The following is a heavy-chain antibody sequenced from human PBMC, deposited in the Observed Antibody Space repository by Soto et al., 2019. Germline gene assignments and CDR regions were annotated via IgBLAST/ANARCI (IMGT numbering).Heavy chain of an antibody. CDR1: GFTFSSYW. Sequence: RLSCAASGFTFSSYWMHWVRQAPGKGLVWVSRINSDGSSTSYADSVKGRFTISRDNAKNTLYLQMNSLRAEDTAVYYCARGDDYGDYVWDYWGQGTLVTVSS. CDR2: INSDGSST. D-gene: IGHD4-17*01. V-gene: IGHV3-74*01. CDR3: ARGDDYGDYVWDY. J-gene: IGHJ4*02.